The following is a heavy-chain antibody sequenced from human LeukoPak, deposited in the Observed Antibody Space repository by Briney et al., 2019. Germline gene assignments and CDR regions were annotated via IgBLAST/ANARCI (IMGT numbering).Heavy chain of an antibody. D-gene: IGHD3-22*01. CDR3: ARAERDYYDSSGYYSEAPFDY. Sequence: GGSLRLSCAASGFTFSSYGMHWVRQAPGKGLEWVAVIWYDGSNKYYADSVKGRFTISRDNTKNTLYLQMNSLRAEDTAEYYCARAERDYYDSSGYYSEAPFDYWGQGTLVTVSS. CDR1: GFTFSSYG. V-gene: IGHV3-33*01. J-gene: IGHJ4*02. CDR2: IWYDGSNK.